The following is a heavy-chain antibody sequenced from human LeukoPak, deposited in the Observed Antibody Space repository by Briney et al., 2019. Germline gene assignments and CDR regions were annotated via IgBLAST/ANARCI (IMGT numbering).Heavy chain of an antibody. Sequence: SETLSLTCTVSGGSVSSGSYYWSWIRQPPGKGLEWIGNIYYSGSSGRTNYNPSLESRVTISVDTSKNQFSLNLSSVTAADTAVYYCARERNRGLDYWGQGTLVTVSS. CDR1: GGSVSSGSYY. J-gene: IGHJ4*02. CDR3: ARERNRGLDY. CDR2: IYYSGSSGRT. V-gene: IGHV4-61*01. D-gene: IGHD2/OR15-2a*01.